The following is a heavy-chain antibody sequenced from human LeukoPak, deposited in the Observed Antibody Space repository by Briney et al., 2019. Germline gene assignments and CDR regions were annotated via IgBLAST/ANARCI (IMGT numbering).Heavy chain of an antibody. CDR2: VHSSGGT. Sequence: SETLSLTYTVSGRSMTGYYRAWIRQPPPKRLEWIGYVHSSGGTKYSPSLKSRVTVSIDMSKNQFSLNVRSVTAADSAAYYCTKLSDCGADCYDRPHWFDPWGQGSLVTVSS. V-gene: IGHV4-59*08. CDR1: GRSMTGYY. CDR3: TKLSDCGADCYDRPHWFDP. D-gene: IGHD2-21*02. J-gene: IGHJ5*02.